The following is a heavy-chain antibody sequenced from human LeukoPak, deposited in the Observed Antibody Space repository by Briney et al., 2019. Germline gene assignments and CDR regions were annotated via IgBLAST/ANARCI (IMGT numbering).Heavy chain of an antibody. CDR3: VKGGSGSYQGDLGY. D-gene: IGHD3-10*01. J-gene: IGHJ4*02. Sequence: GGSLRLSCAASGFTLNSYSMNWVRQAPGKGLEWVSYIRSSGDMIYYADSVKGRFTISRDIAKNSVYLQMNSLRDEDTAVYYCVKGGSGSYQGDLGYWGQGTLVTVSS. CDR1: GFTLNSYS. CDR2: IRSSGDMI. V-gene: IGHV3-48*02.